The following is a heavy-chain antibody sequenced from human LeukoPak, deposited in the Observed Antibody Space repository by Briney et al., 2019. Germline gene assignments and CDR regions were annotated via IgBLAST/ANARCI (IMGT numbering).Heavy chain of an antibody. V-gene: IGHV4-39*01. J-gene: IGHJ4*02. CDR3: ARLFPKGRFDY. Sequence: PSETLSLTCTVSGGSISSSSYYWGWIRQPPGKGLEWIGSIYYSGTTYYNPSLKSRVTISLDTSKNQFSLTLSSVTAADTAVYYCARLFPKGRFDYWGKGTLVTVSS. CDR2: IYYSGTT. CDR1: GGSISSSSYY.